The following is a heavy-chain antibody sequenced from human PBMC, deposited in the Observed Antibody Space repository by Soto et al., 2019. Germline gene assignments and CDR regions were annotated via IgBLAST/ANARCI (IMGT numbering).Heavy chain of an antibody. CDR2: IWYDGSNK. Sequence: GGSPKLSCAASGLTFSSYPMPWVRQAPGKGLEWVALIWYDGSNKFYVESVKGRSSISRDNSKNTLDLQMSSLRAEDTAIYYCVREAPSVPRYFDNWGQGILVTVSS. D-gene: IGHD3-3*01. CDR1: GLTFSSYP. J-gene: IGHJ4*02. CDR3: VREAPSVPRYFDN. V-gene: IGHV3-33*01.